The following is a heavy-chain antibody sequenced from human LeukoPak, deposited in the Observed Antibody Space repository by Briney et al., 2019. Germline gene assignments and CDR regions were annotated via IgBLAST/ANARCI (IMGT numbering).Heavy chain of an antibody. V-gene: IGHV3-48*04. D-gene: IGHD3-3*01. J-gene: IGHJ3*02. CDR1: GFTFSSYS. CDR2: ISSSSSTI. CDR3: ARVDTVFGVVTSDAFDI. Sequence: GGSLRLSCAASGFTFSSYSMNWVRQAPGKGLEWVSYISSSSSTIYYADSVRGRFTISRDNAQNSLYLQMNSLRAEDTAVYYCARVDTVFGVVTSDAFDIWGQGTMVTVSS.